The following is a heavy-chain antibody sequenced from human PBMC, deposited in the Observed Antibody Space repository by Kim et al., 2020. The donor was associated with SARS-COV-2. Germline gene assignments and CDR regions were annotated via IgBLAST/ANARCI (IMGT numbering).Heavy chain of an antibody. J-gene: IGHJ4*02. V-gene: IGHV1-69*01. Sequence: NYAQTSQGRVTITADESTSTAYMELSSLRSEDTAVYYCARGYSSSSHFDYWGQGTLVTVSS. D-gene: IGHD6-6*01. CDR3: ARGYSSSSHFDY.